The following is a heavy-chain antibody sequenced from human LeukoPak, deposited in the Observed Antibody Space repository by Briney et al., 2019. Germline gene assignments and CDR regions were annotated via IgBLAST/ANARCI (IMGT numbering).Heavy chain of an antibody. CDR2: FNANNGNT. Sequence: GASVKVSCKASGYTFTSYGISWVRQAPGQGLEWVGWFNANNGNTNPAQKFQGRVTMTTDTSTSTAYMELRSLRSDDTAMYYCVRDYQYVVDYWGQGTLVTVSS. D-gene: IGHD3-16*01. CDR1: GYTFTSYG. J-gene: IGHJ4*02. CDR3: VRDYQYVVDY. V-gene: IGHV1-18*01.